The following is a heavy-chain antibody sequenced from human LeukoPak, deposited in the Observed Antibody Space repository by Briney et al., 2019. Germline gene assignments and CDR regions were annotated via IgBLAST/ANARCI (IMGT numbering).Heavy chain of an antibody. J-gene: IGHJ3*02. CDR3: ARETLYRAFDI. CDR2: IYYSGST. Sequence: SETLSLTCTVSGGSISSYYWSWIRQPPGKGLEWIGYIYYSGSTNYNPSLKSRVTISVDTSKNQFSLKLSSVTAADTAVYYCARETLYRAFDIWGQGTMVTVSS. V-gene: IGHV4-59*01. CDR1: GGSISSYY.